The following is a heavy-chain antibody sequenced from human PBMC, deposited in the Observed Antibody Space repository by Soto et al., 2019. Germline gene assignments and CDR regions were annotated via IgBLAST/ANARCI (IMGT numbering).Heavy chain of an antibody. D-gene: IGHD6-13*01. CDR1: GFTFSNAW. V-gene: IGHV3-15*01. Sequence: EVQLVESGGGLVMPGGYLRLSCAASGFTFSNAWMTWVRQAPGKGLEWVGRIKTRIDGETTDYGAPVKVRFTISRDDSKSTLYLQMSSLKTDDTAVYYCATDFAAALDYWGQGTLVTVSS. CDR2: IKTRIDGETT. CDR3: ATDFAAALDY. J-gene: IGHJ4*02.